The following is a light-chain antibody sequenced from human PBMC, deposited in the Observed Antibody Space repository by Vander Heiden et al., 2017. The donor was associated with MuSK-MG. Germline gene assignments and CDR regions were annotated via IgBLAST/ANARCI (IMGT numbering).Light chain of an antibody. V-gene: IGKV3-15*01. J-gene: IGKJ1*01. Sequence: EVVMTPSPATLSVSPGERATLSCRASESVGTSLAWYQRKPGQPPRLLIYSASTRAPGIPASFSGSGSRTEFTLTISSLQSEDSAVYFCQQHNKWPLTFGQGTKVEIK. CDR3: QQHNKWPLT. CDR2: SAS. CDR1: ESVGTS.